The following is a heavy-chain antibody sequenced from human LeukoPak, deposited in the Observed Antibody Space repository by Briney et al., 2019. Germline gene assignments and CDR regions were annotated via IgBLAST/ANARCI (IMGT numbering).Heavy chain of an antibody. D-gene: IGHD6-13*01. CDR3: ARQISGYSSSWYPNWFDP. CDR1: GGSISSGDYY. V-gene: IGHV4-31*03. CDR2: IYYSGNT. Sequence: SETLSLTCSVSGGSISSGDYYWSWIRQHPGKGLEWIGYIYYSGNTYYNASLKSRVTMSVDTSKNQFSLNLNSVTAADTAVYYCARQISGYSSSWYPNWFDPWGQGTLVTVSS. J-gene: IGHJ5*02.